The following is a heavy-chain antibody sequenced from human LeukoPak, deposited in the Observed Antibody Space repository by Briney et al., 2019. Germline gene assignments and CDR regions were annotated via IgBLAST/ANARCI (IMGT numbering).Heavy chain of an antibody. J-gene: IGHJ4*02. V-gene: IGHV3-74*01. CDR2: MNSDGSST. CDR1: GFTFSRSW. CDR3: TSDTVDTAVGIDY. Sequence: GGSLGLSCAGSGFTFSRSWMHWVRQAPGKGLVWVSRMNSDGSSTSYADSVKGRFTISRDNAKNTLYLQMNSLRAEDTAVYYCTSDTVDTAVGIDYWGQGTLVTVSS. D-gene: IGHD5-18*01.